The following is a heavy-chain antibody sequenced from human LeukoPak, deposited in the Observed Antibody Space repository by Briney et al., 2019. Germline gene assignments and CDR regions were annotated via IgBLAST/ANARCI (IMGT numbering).Heavy chain of an antibody. J-gene: IGHJ3*02. Sequence: ASVKVSCKASGYTFTSYDINWVRQATGQGLEWMGWMNPNSGNTGYAQKFQGRVTMTRNTSISTAYMELSSLRSGDTAVYYCARGRSSSLRKLLPQWLEHTGTFDIWGQGTMVTVSP. V-gene: IGHV1-8*01. D-gene: IGHD6-19*01. CDR2: MNPNSGNT. CDR3: ARGRSSSLRKLLPQWLEHTGTFDI. CDR1: GYTFTSYD.